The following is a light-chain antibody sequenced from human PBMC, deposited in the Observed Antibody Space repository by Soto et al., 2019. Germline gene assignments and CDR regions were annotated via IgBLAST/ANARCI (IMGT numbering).Light chain of an antibody. CDR3: CSYAGSSTWV. Sequence: QSVLTQPASVSGSPGQSITISCTGTSSDVGTYNLVSWYQQHPGKAPKLMIYEGTKRPSGIFNRFSGSKSGNTASLTISGLQAEDEADYYCCSYAGSSTWVFGGGTKLTVL. J-gene: IGLJ3*02. CDR2: EGT. V-gene: IGLV2-23*01. CDR1: SSDVGTYNL.